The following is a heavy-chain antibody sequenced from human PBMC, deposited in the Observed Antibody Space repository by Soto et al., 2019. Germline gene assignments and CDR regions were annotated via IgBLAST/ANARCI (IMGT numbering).Heavy chain of an antibody. CDR3: AAGGSDYYDILTGYYNAPYYYYGMDV. D-gene: IGHD3-9*01. Sequence: ASLKVSCKASGYTLTSYDINWVRQATGQGLEWMGWMNPNSGNTGYAQKFQGRVTMTRNTSISTAYMELSSLRSEDTAVYYCAAGGSDYYDILTGYYNAPYYYYGMDVWGQGTTVTVSS. CDR1: GYTLTSYD. CDR2: MNPNSGNT. J-gene: IGHJ6*02. V-gene: IGHV1-8*01.